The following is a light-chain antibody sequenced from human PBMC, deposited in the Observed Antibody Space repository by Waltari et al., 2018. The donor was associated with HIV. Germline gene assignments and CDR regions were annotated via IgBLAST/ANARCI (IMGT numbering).Light chain of an antibody. J-gene: IGKJ2*01. CDR2: GAS. V-gene: IGKV3-15*01. Sequence: EVVMTQSPATLSVSPGVRATLSCRASHNINNYLAWYQQKPGQAPRLLISGASTRVFGVPARFTGTGSGTEFTLTISSLQSEDSAVYYCQQYSDWPPYTFGRGTKLEIE. CDR1: HNINNY. CDR3: QQYSDWPPYT.